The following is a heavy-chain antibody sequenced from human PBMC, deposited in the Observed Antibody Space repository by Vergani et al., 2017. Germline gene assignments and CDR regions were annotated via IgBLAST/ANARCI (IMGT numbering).Heavy chain of an antibody. J-gene: IGHJ4*02. CDR3: AKEGGFSDSSGNFYEGYYFDH. CDR1: GFTFDDYA. D-gene: IGHD3-22*01. CDR2: INWNSDSI. V-gene: IGHV3-9*01. Sequence: EVQLVESGGGLVQPGRSLRLSCAASGFTFDDYAMHWVRQAPGKGLEWVSGINWNSDSIAYADSVKGRFTISRDNAKNSLYLQMNSLRAEDTALYYCAKEGGFSDSSGNFYEGYYFDHWGQGTLVAVSS.